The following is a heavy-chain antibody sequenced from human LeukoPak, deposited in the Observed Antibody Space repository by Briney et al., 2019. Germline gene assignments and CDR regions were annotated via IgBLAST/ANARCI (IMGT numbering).Heavy chain of an antibody. D-gene: IGHD3-10*01. J-gene: IGHJ4*02. CDR3: AKAWFGELQLDY. V-gene: IGHV3-30*02. CDR2: IRYDGSNK. Sequence: GGSLRLSCAASGFTFSSYSMNWVRQAPGKGLEWVAFIRYDGSNKYYADSVKGRFTISRDNSKNTLYLQMNSLRAEDTAVYYCAKAWFGELQLDYWGQGTLVTVSS. CDR1: GFTFSSYS.